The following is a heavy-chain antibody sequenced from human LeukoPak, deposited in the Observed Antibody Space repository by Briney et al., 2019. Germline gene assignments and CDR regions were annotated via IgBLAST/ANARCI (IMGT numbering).Heavy chain of an antibody. CDR1: GFTFSSYA. V-gene: IGHV3-30*04. CDR2: ISYDGSNK. Sequence: GGSLRLSCAASGFTFSSYAMHWVRQAPGKGLEWVAVISYDGSNKYYADSVKGRFTISRDNSKNTLYLQMNSLRAEDTAVYYCASEWEPNYFDYWGQGTLVTVSS. D-gene: IGHD1-26*01. CDR3: ASEWEPNYFDY. J-gene: IGHJ4*02.